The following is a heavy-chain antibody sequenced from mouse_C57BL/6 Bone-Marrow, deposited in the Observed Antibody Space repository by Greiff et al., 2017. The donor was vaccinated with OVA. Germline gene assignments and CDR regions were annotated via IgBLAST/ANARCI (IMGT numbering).Heavy chain of an antibody. CDR1: GYTFTSYW. CDR2: IYPGSGST. V-gene: IGHV1-55*01. CDR3: AREYLLLRSCY. D-gene: IGHD1-1*01. Sequence: QVQLQQPGAELVKPGASVKMSCKASGYTFTSYWITWVKQRPGQGLEWIGDIYPGSGSTNYNGKFKSKATLTVDTSSSTSYMLLSSLTSEDSAVYYCAREYLLLRSCYCGQGTTLTVSS. J-gene: IGHJ2*01.